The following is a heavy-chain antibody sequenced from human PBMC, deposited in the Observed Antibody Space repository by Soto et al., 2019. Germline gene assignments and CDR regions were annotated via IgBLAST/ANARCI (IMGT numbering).Heavy chain of an antibody. CDR1: GFSFSSYN. CDR2: ISSSTSYM. D-gene: IGHD3-22*01. V-gene: IGHV3-21*01. J-gene: IGHJ4*02. CDR3: ARPYYYDYSGNS. Sequence: GGSLRLSCAASGFSFSSYNMNWVRQAPGKGLEWASSISSSTSYMYYADSVKGRFTVSRDNAKNSLYLQMNSLRAEDTAVYYCARPYYYDYSGNSWGQGTLVTVSS.